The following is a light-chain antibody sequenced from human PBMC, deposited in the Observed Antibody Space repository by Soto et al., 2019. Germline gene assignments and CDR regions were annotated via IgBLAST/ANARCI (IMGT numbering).Light chain of an antibody. Sequence: QSVLTQPPSASGTPGQSVTISCSGSSSNIGSNYVYWYQQLPRTAPKLLLYRDNQRPSGVPDRFSDSKSGTSASLAISGLRSDDEADSYCEAWDDTLRGVVFGGGTKLTVL. V-gene: IGLV1-47*01. CDR2: RDN. CDR1: SSNIGSNY. CDR3: EAWDDTLRGVV. J-gene: IGLJ2*01.